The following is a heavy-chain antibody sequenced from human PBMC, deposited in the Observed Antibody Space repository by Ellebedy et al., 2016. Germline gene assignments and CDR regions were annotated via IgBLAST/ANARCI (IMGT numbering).Heavy chain of an antibody. J-gene: IGHJ3*01. D-gene: IGHD1-1*01. CDR2: VFHTGTT. CDR1: GGSVSSAY. Sequence: SETLSLTCNVSGGSVSSAYWNWIRRPPGKGLEWIGYVFHTGTTNYSPSLKSRVTLSVDTSKIQFSLGLTSVTAADTAVYYCAKWNGDWNAYDVWGQGTMVTVSS. V-gene: IGHV4-59*02. CDR3: AKWNGDWNAYDV.